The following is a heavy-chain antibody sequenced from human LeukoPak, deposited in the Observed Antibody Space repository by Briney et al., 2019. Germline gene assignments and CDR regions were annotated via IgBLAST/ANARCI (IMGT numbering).Heavy chain of an antibody. CDR1: GYTFTSYG. V-gene: IGHV1-18*01. CDR3: ARDGRQGIIVAAGRTYYYYGMDV. J-gene: IGHJ6*02. CDR2: ISAYNGNT. D-gene: IGHD6-13*01. Sequence: GTSVKVSCKASGYTFTSYGISWVRQAPGQGLEWMGWISAYNGNTNYAQKLQGRVTMTTDTSTSTAYMELRSLRSDDTAVYYCARDGRQGIIVAAGRTYYYYGMDVWGQGTTVTVSS.